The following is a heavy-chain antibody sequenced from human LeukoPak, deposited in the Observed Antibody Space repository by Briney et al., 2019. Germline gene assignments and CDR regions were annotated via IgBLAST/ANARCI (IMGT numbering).Heavy chain of an antibody. CDR3: ARSFTPHDYENTGDYFDY. Sequence: GESLKISCKGSGYSFITYWIGWVRQKPGKGLEWMGIIYPGDSDTRYSPSFQGLVTFSVDKSISTAYLQWSSLKASDTAIYYCARSFTPHDYENTGDYFDYWGQGTLITVSS. D-gene: IGHD3-22*01. V-gene: IGHV5-51*01. CDR2: IYPGDSDT. CDR1: GYSFITYW. J-gene: IGHJ4*02.